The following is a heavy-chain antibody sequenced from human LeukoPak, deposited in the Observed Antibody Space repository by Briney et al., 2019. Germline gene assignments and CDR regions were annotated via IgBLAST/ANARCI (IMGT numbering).Heavy chain of an antibody. J-gene: IGHJ4*02. CDR3: LGYGANSF. Sequence: GGSLRLSCVASGFTVGANHLSWVRQAPGKGLKWVSIISNDGTTYYADSVKGRFSISRDKSKNTVNLQMNFLRAEDTAIYYCLGYGANSFWGQGTLVTVSS. V-gene: IGHV3-66*01. D-gene: IGHD4-23*01. CDR1: GFTVGANH. CDR2: ISNDGTT.